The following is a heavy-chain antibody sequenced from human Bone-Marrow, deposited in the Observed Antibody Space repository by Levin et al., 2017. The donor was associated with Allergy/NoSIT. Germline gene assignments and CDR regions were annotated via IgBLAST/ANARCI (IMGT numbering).Heavy chain of an antibody. V-gene: IGHV4-31*03. CDR3: TREDGSTRDY. J-gene: IGHJ4*02. CDR2: IYHSGNT. D-gene: IGHD1/OR15-1a*01. CDR1: GGSISSGCNY. Sequence: KPSETLSLTCTVSGGSISSGCNYWSWIRQQPGKGLEWIVYIYHSGNTYYNPAHKSRIMISVNTSKNQFCLKVSSVTAADTAVYYCTREDGSTRDYWGQGILVTVSS.